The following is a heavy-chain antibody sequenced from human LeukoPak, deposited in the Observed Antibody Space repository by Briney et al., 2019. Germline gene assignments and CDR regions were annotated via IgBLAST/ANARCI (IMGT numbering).Heavy chain of an antibody. J-gene: IGHJ4*02. V-gene: IGHV4-4*02. D-gene: IGHD6-13*01. Sequence: TSETLSLTCAVSGGSISSSYWWSWVRQPPGKGLEWIGEVYHSGSTNYNPSLKSRVTISVDKSKNQFSLKLSSVTAADTAVYYCARANIAADGIDDYWGQGTLVTVSS. CDR3: ARANIAADGIDDY. CDR2: VYHSGST. CDR1: GGSISSSYW.